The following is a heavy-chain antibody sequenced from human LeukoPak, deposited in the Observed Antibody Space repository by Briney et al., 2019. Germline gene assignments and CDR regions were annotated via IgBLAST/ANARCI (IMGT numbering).Heavy chain of an antibody. D-gene: IGHD3-3*01. V-gene: IGHV3-30*19. CDR1: GFTFSSHG. Sequence: GRSLSLSCEASGFTFSSHGMNWVRQAPGKGLEWVAVISYDGSNKYYADSVKGRFTISRDNSKNTLYLQMNSLRAEDTAVYYCARAPYIYDFWSGYYYYFDYWGQGTLVTVSS. CDR3: ARAPYIYDFWSGYYYYFDY. CDR2: ISYDGSNK. J-gene: IGHJ4*02.